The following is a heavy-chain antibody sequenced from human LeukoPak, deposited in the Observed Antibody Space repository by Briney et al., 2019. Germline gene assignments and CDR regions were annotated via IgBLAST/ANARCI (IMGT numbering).Heavy chain of an antibody. J-gene: IGHJ4*02. CDR2: IHPSTGNP. D-gene: IGHD3-16*02. Sequence: GASVKGSCKASGYTFTNYAMNWVRQAPGQGLEWMGWIHPSTGNPAYAQGFTGRFVFSLGTSVSTTYMEISSLKAEDTAVYFCARAFQSLGGLSLPDYWGQGTLVTVSS. CDR1: GYTFTNYA. CDR3: ARAFQSLGGLSLPDY. V-gene: IGHV7-4-1*02.